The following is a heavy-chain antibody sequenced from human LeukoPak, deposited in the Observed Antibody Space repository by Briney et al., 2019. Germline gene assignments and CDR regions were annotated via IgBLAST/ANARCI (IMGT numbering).Heavy chain of an antibody. Sequence: GGSLRLSCAASGFTFSSYAMSWVRQAPGKGLEWVSAISGSGGSTYYADSVKGRFTISRDNSKNTLYLQMNSLRAEDTAVYYCAKDLPIAVAGSPDAFDIWGQGTMDTVSS. J-gene: IGHJ3*02. D-gene: IGHD6-19*01. CDR2: ISGSGGST. CDR3: AKDLPIAVAGSPDAFDI. CDR1: GFTFSSYA. V-gene: IGHV3-23*01.